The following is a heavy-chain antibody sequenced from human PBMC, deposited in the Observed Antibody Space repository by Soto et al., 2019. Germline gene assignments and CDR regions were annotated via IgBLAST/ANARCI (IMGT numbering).Heavy chain of an antibody. V-gene: IGHV3-74*01. D-gene: IGHD2-21*01. J-gene: IGHJ1*01. CDR3: VSDDLCCGY. Sequence: GASLRLSCAASGFTFSRYWLNWVRQTPGKGLVWVSRIDSDGTDTDYADYVKGRFTISRDNAKNTLYLQMNGLSAEETDVYYCVSDDLCCGYWGQGTRVTVSS. CDR1: GFTFSRYW. CDR2: IDSDGTDT.